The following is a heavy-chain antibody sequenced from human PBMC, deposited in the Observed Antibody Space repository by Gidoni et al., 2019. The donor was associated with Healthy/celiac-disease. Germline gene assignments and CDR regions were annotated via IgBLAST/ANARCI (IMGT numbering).Heavy chain of an antibody. CDR3: ARDRDGDYLDY. CDR2: IYYSGST. J-gene: IGHJ4*02. V-gene: IGHV4-59*01. Sequence: QVQLQESGPGLVKPTETLSLTCTVSGGSISSYYWSWIRQPPGKGLEWIGYIYYSGSTNYNPSLKSRVTISVDTSKNQFSLKLSSVTAADTAVYYCARDRDGDYLDYWGQGTLVTVSS. D-gene: IGHD4-17*01. CDR1: GGSISSYY.